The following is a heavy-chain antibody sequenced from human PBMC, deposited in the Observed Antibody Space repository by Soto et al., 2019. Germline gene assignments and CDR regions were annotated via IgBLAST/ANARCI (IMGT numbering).Heavy chain of an antibody. J-gene: IGHJ6*02. V-gene: IGHV3-33*01. Sequence: QVQLVESGGGVVQPGRSLRLSCAASGFTFSSYGMHWVRQAPGKGLEWVAVIWYDGSNKYYADSVKGRFTISRDNSKNTLLLHMISLRAEDTSVYYCASEYCSGGSCYYCGMDVWGQGTTVSVSS. CDR2: IWYDGSNK. CDR3: ASEYCSGGSCYYCGMDV. D-gene: IGHD2-15*01. CDR1: GFTFSSYG.